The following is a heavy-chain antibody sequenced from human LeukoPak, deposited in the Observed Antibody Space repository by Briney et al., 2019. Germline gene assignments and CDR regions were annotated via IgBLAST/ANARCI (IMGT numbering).Heavy chain of an antibody. CDR3: AKDGTIFGVVIRSYFDY. D-gene: IGHD3-3*01. CDR1: RFTFSTYG. CDR2: IRYDGSNK. V-gene: IGHV3-30*02. Sequence: GGSLRLSCAASRFTFSTYGMHWVRQAPGKGLEWVAFIRYDGSNKYYADSVKGRFTISRDNSKNTLYLQMNSLRVEDTAVYYCAKDGTIFGVVIRSYFDYWGQGTLVTVSS. J-gene: IGHJ4*02.